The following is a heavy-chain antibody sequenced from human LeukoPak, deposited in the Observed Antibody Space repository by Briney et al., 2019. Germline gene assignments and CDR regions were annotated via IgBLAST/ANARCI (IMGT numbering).Heavy chain of an antibody. D-gene: IGHD6-25*01. CDR1: GFTFTTYW. Sequence: GGSLRLSCAASGFTFTTYWMHWVRQVPGKGLVWVSGINGDGTTTNYADGVKGRFTISRDNAKSTLFLQMNSLRVEDTAIYYCVRDSYRGGFWGQGTLVTVSS. CDR3: VRDSYRGGF. CDR2: INGDGTTT. J-gene: IGHJ4*02. V-gene: IGHV3-74*01.